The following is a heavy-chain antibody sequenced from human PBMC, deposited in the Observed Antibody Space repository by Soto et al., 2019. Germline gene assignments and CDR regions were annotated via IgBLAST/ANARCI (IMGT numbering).Heavy chain of an antibody. V-gene: IGHV4-30-4*01. Sequence: PSETLSLTCTVSGGSISSGDYYWSWIRQPPGKGLEWIGYIYYSGSTYYNPSLKSRVTISVDTSKNQFSLKLSSVTAADTAVYYCASRYYYDSSGYPTLDYWGQGTLVTVSS. CDR3: ASRYYYDSSGYPTLDY. J-gene: IGHJ4*02. CDR2: IYYSGST. CDR1: GGSISSGDYY. D-gene: IGHD3-22*01.